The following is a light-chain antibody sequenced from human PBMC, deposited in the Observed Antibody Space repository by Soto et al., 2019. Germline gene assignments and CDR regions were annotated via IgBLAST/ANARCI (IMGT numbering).Light chain of an antibody. Sequence: QSVLTQPPSASGSPGQSVTISCTGTSSDVGGYDYVSWYQQHPGKVPQLMIYEVSKRPSGIPDRFSGSKSGNTASLTVSGLQAEDEADYYCSSYAGSDNYMVFGGGTKLTVL. CDR2: EVS. CDR1: SSDVGGYDY. V-gene: IGLV2-8*01. CDR3: SSYAGSDNYMV. J-gene: IGLJ3*02.